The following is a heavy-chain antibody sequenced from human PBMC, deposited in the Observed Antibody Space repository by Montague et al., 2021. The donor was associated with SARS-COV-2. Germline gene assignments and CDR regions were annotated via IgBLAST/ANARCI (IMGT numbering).Heavy chain of an antibody. Sequence: SLRLSCAASGFTFSSYSMSWVRQAPGKGLEWVSDIHRGGSSTYYADSVKGRFTISRDNSKNTLYLQMNSLRAEDTAVYYCAKEKHVHYAVWSGYRGGYFDYWGQGTLVTVSS. J-gene: IGHJ4*02. CDR3: AKEKHVHYAVWSGYRGGYFDY. D-gene: IGHD3-3*01. CDR1: GFTFSSYS. V-gene: IGHV3-23*03. CDR2: IHRGGSST.